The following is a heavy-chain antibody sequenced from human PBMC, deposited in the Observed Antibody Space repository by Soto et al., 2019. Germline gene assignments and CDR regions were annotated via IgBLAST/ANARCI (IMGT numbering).Heavy chain of an antibody. CDR2: IYYSGST. CDR3: ARGAPATYYDFWSGYPHLDY. Sequence: SATLSLTCTVSGGSISSYYWSWIRQPPVKGLDWIGYIYYSGSTNYNPSLKSRVTISVDTSKNQFSLKLSSVTAADTAVYYCARGAPATYYDFWSGYPHLDYWGQGTLVTVSS. V-gene: IGHV4-59*01. D-gene: IGHD3-3*01. J-gene: IGHJ4*02. CDR1: GGSISSYY.